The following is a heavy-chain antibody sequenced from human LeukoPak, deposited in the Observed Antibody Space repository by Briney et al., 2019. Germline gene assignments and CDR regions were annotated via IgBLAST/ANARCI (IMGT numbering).Heavy chain of an antibody. CDR1: GFSFSSYA. CDR2: ITSNGGST. J-gene: IGHJ3*02. CDR3: VKGAYGELYDI. V-gene: IGHV3-64D*09. D-gene: IGHD4-17*01. Sequence: GGTLRLSCAASGFSFSSYAMHWVRQAPGKGLEYVSVITSNGGSTYYEDSVKGRFTISRDNSKNTLYLQMSSLRAEDTAVYYCVKGAYGELYDIWGQGTMVTVSS.